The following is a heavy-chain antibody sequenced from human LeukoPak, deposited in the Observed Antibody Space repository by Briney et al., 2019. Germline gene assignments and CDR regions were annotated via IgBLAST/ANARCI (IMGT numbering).Heavy chain of an antibody. J-gene: IGHJ3*02. D-gene: IGHD2-2*01. CDR1: GGSISSGSYY. V-gene: IGHV4-61*02. Sequence: SQTLSLTCTVSGGSISSGSYYWSWIRQPAGKGLEWIGRIYTSGSTNYNPSLKSRVTISVDTSKNQFSLKLSSVTAADTAVYYCARASLYCSGTSCRVNAFDIWGQGTMVTVSS. CDR3: ARASLYCSGTSCRVNAFDI. CDR2: IYTSGST.